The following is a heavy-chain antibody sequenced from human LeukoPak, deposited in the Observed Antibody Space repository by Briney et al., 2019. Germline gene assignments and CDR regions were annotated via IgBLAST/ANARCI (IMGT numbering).Heavy chain of an antibody. CDR2: IFHSGDA. CDR3: ARDRNSNLRLGF. J-gene: IGHJ4*02. V-gene: IGHV4/OR15-8*02. D-gene: IGHD2/OR15-2a*01. Sequence: WIGQIFHSGDANYSPSFKNRVTISVDKSRNQFSLSLTSVTAADTAVYYCARDRNSNLRLGFWGPGTLVTVSS.